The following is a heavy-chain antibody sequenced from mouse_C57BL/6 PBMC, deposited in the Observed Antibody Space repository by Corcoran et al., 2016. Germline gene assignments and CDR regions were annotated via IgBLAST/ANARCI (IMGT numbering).Heavy chain of an antibody. CDR2: INPNNGGT. CDR3: ARNGDGYSWFAY. CDR1: GYTFTDYY. J-gene: IGHJ3*01. Sequence: EVQLQQSGPELVKPGASVKISCKASGYTFTDYYMNWVKQSHGKSLEWIGDINPNNGGTSYNQKFKGKATLTVDKSSSTAYMELRSLTSDDSAVYYCARNGDGYSWFAYWGQGTLVTVSA. D-gene: IGHD2-3*01. V-gene: IGHV1-26*01.